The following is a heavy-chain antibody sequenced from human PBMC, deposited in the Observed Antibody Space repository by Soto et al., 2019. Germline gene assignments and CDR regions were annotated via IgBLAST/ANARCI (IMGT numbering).Heavy chain of an antibody. CDR3: ARDSAPYCSGTSCDPFDY. Sequence: QVQLVQSGAEVKKPGASVKVSCKASGYSFTNYGISWVRQAPGQGLEWMGWISAYNDHTNYAQKFQGRVTMTTDTSTSTAYMELRSLRSDDTAVYYCARDSAPYCSGTSCDPFDYWGQGTLVTVSS. V-gene: IGHV1-18*04. CDR2: ISAYNDHT. D-gene: IGHD2-2*01. CDR1: GYSFTNYG. J-gene: IGHJ4*02.